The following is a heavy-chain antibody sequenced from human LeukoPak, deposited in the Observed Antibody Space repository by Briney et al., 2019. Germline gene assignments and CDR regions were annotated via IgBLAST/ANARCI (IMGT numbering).Heavy chain of an antibody. V-gene: IGHV3-7*01. Sequence: GGSLRLSCAASGFTLSSYAMSWVRQAPGKGLEWVANIKQDGSEKYYVDSVKGRFTISRDNAKNSLYLQMNSLRAEDTAVYYCAREEDSPYYFDYWGQGTLVTVSS. CDR1: GFTLSSYA. CDR3: AREEDSPYYFDY. J-gene: IGHJ4*02. CDR2: IKQDGSEK. D-gene: IGHD2-15*01.